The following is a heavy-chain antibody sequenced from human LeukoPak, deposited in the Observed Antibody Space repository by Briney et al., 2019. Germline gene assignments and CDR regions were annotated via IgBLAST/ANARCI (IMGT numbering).Heavy chain of an antibody. CDR3: ARDIVNGPFVISLES. CDR1: GFSLSSYE. V-gene: IGHV3-48*03. D-gene: IGHD2-21*01. CDR2: ISSGGNTQ. Sequence: GGSLRLSCAASGFSLSSYEMNWIRQVPGKGLEWVSHISSGGNTQYYADSVRGRFTMSMDDAKNSLDLQMDSLRIEDTGVYYCARDIVNGPFVISLESWGQGARVTVSS. J-gene: IGHJ4*02.